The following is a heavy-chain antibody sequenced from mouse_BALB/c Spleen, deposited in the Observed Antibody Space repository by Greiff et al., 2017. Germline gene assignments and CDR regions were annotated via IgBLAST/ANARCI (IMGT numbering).Heavy chain of an antibody. D-gene: IGHD2-12*01. CDR3: ARDSYTRYCAV. Sequence: QVQLQQPGAELVKPGASVKLSCKASGYTFTSYWMHWVKQRPGQGLEWIGEINPSNGRTNYNEKFKTKATLTVDKSSSTAYMQLSSLTSEDSAVYYCARDSYTRYCAVWGAGTTVTVSS. CDR1: GYTFTSYW. V-gene: IGHV1S81*02. J-gene: IGHJ1*01. CDR2: INPSNGRT.